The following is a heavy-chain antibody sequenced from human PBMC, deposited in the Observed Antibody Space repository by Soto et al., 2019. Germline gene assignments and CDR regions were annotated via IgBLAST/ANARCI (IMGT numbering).Heavy chain of an antibody. D-gene: IGHD2-8*01. J-gene: IGHJ4*02. V-gene: IGHV4-31*03. CDR1: SFSSGSVCYC. Sequence: SETLSLTCTVVSFSSGSVCYCWSWLRQHPGKGREWSRDSYYSGSSYYNPSLKSRVTISVDTYKNQCSPKLSSVTAADTAVYFCARAGLMVCATSTSFDYWGQGTLVTVSS. CDR3: ARAGLMVCATSTSFDY. CDR2: SYYSGSS.